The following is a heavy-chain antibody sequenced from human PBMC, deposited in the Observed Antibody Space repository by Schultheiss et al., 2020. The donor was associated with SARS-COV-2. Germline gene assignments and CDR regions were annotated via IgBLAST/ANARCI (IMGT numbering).Heavy chain of an antibody. CDR3: ARGSLWFGELSLDP. J-gene: IGHJ5*02. D-gene: IGHD3-10*01. Sequence: SETLSLTCAVYGGSFSGYYWSWIRQPPGKGLEWIGRIYTSGSTYYNPSLKSRVTISVDTSKNQFSLQLNSVTPEDTAVYYCARGSLWFGELSLDPWGQGTLVTVSS. CDR2: IYTSGST. CDR1: GGSFSGYY. V-gene: IGHV4-59*10.